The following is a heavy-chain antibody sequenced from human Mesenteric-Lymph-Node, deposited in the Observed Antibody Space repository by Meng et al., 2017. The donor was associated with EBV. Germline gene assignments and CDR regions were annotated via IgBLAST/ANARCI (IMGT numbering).Heavy chain of an antibody. Sequence: QLQPQESGPGLVKPSXXXSLTCAVSGASISNSHWWSWVRQSPGKGLEWIGEIFYDGATNYNPSLKSRLTVSLDKSKNQFSLKLGSVTAADTALYFCARVESGAFESWGQGTLVTVSS. CDR1: GASISNSHW. V-gene: IGHV4-4*02. CDR3: ARVESGAFES. D-gene: IGHD3-16*01. J-gene: IGHJ4*02. CDR2: IFYDGAT.